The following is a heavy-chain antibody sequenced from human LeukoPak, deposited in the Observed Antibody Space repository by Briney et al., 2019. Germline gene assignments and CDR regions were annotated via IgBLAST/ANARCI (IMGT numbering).Heavy chain of an antibody. J-gene: IGHJ4*02. CDR2: INPNSGGT. V-gene: IGHV1-2*02. CDR1: GYTFTSYY. D-gene: IGHD4-17*01. Sequence: RASVKVSCKASGYTFTSYYMHWVRQAPGQGLEWMGWINPNSGGTNYAQKFQGRVTMTRDTSISTAYMELSRLRSDDTAVYYCARPDFDYGDYGENPIFDYWGQGTLVTVSS. CDR3: ARPDFDYGDYGENPIFDY.